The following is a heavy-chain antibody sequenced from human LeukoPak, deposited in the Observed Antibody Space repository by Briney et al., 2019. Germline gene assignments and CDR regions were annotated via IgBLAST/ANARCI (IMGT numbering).Heavy chain of an antibody. CDR1: GYTFTSYG. V-gene: IGHV1-69*13. J-gene: IGHJ4*02. CDR3: ARIGPLLWFGELFSDY. Sequence: GASVKVSCKASGYTFTSYGISWVRQAPGQGLEWMGGIIPIFGTANYAQKFQGRVTITADESTSTAYMELSSLRSEDTAVYYCARIGPLLWFGELFSDYWGQGTLVTVSS. D-gene: IGHD3-10*01. CDR2: IIPIFGTA.